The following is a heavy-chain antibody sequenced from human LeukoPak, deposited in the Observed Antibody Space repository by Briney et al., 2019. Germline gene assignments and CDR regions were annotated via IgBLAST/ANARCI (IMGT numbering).Heavy chain of an antibody. CDR2: INPSGGST. CDR1: GYTFTSYY. CDR3: ARDLSPQYYDILTGSWPYFDY. D-gene: IGHD3-9*01. Sequence: GASVKVSCKASGYTFTSYYMHWVRQAPGQGLEWMGIINPSGGSTSYAQKFQGRVTMTRDMSTSTVYMELSSLRSEDTAVYYCARDLSPQYYDILTGSWPYFDYWGQGTLVTVSS. J-gene: IGHJ4*02. V-gene: IGHV1-46*01.